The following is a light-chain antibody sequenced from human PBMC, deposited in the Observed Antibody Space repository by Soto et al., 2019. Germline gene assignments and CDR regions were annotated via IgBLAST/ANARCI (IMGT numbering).Light chain of an antibody. Sequence: DIQMTQSPSSLSASVGDRVTITCRASQGISNFLAWYQQKPGKVPKLLIYGSSTLQAGVPSRFSGSRSGTDFTLTISSLQPEDVATYYCQKYDSDPRTFGQGTKVDIK. CDR1: QGISNF. CDR2: GSS. J-gene: IGKJ1*01. V-gene: IGKV1-27*01. CDR3: QKYDSDPRT.